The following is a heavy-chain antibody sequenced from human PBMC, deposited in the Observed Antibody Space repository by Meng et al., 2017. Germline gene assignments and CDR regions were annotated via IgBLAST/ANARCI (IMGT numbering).Heavy chain of an antibody. Sequence: QVHRLQWGVWLLMPSVALFLSVAVYGRSFSCYYWSWIRQPPGKGLEWLGEINHSGSTNYNPSLKSRLTISVDTSKNQFSLKLSSVTAADTAVYYCAYATTVSNWGQGTLVTVSS. CDR1: GRSFSCYY. V-gene: IGHV4-34*01. CDR3: AYATTVSN. J-gene: IGHJ4*02. CDR2: INHSGST. D-gene: IGHD4-11*01.